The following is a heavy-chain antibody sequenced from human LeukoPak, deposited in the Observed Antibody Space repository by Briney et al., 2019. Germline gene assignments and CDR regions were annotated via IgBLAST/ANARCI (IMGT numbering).Heavy chain of an antibody. CDR2: ISGSGGSK. J-gene: IGHJ4*02. Sequence: GGSLRLSCTASGFTFSNAWMNWVRQAPGKGLEWVSSISGSGGSKYHADSVKGRFTISRDNSQNTLYLQMNSLRAEDTAVYYCAKRAAARTLDYWGQGTLVTVSS. CDR1: GFTFSNAW. CDR3: AKRAAARTLDY. D-gene: IGHD6-6*01. V-gene: IGHV3-23*01.